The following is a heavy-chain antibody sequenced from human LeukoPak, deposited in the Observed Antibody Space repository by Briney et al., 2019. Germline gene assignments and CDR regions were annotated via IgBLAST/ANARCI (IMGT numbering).Heavy chain of an antibody. D-gene: IGHD5-12*01. CDR2: ISSSSSDI. CDR3: ARGTAYSGYDSPWFDY. CDR1: GFTFRSYS. V-gene: IGHV3-21*01. J-gene: IGHJ4*02. Sequence: GGSLRLSCAASGFTFRSYSMNWVRQAPGEGLEWGSSISSSSSDIYYADSVKGRFTITRDNAKNSLYLQMNSLRAEHTAVYYCARGTAYSGYDSPWFDYWGQGTLVTVSS.